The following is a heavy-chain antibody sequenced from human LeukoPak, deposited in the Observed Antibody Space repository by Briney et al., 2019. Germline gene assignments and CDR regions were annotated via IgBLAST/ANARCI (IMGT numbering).Heavy chain of an antibody. CDR3: ARGRWVSNCALNY. Sequence: GASVKVSCKASGYTFTSYDINWVRQATGQGLEWMGWMNPNSGNTAYAQKFQGRVTMTRNTSISTAYMELSILRSEDTAVYYCARGRWVSNCALNYWGQGTLVTVSS. D-gene: IGHD6-13*01. CDR2: MNPNSGNT. CDR1: GYTFTSYD. V-gene: IGHV1-8*01. J-gene: IGHJ4*02.